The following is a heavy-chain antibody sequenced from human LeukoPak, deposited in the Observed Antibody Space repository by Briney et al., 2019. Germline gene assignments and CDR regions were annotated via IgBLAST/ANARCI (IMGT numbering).Heavy chain of an antibody. CDR3: ASRSSVIREDY. V-gene: IGHV1-69*02. J-gene: IGHJ4*02. D-gene: IGHD4-11*01. CDR1: GGTFSSYT. Sequence: SVKVSCKASGGTFSSYTISWVGQAPGQGLEWMGRIIPILGIANYAQKFQGRVTITADKSTSTAYMELSSLRSEDTAVYYCASRSSVIREDYWGQGTLVTVSS. CDR2: IIPILGIA.